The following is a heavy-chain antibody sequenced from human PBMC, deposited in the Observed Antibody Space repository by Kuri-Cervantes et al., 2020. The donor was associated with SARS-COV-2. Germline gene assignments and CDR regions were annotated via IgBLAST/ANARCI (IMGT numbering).Heavy chain of an antibody. Sequence: GGSLRLSCAASGFTFSSYGMHWVRQAPGKGLEWVAFIRNDGSNKNYADSVRGRVTISRDNSKNTLFLQMNSLRAEDTAVYYCARDLRLGKSLDYWGQGTLVTVSS. V-gene: IGHV3-30*02. CDR1: GFTFSSYG. CDR2: IRNDGSNK. J-gene: IGHJ4*02. CDR3: ARDLRLGKSLDY. D-gene: IGHD7-27*01.